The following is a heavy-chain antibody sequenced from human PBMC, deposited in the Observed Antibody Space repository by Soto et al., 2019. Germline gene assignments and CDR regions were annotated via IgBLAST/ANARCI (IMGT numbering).Heavy chain of an antibody. J-gene: IGHJ4*02. D-gene: IGHD5-12*01. CDR2: VNPGGYST. CDR3: AKDLRAGSGYDFDY. Sequence: VQLLQSGGGLVQPGGSLRLSCAASGFTFTSYSMTWVRQTPGKGLEWVAAVNPGGYSTYYADSVKGRFAIARDNSNKTLYLQMTSLRAEDTAVYYCAKDLRAGSGYDFDYRDQGTLVTVSS. V-gene: IGHV3-23*01. CDR1: GFTFTSYS.